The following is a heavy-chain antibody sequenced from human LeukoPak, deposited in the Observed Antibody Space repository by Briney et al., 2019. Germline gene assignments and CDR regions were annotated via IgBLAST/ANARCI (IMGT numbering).Heavy chain of an antibody. Sequence: ASVKVSCKASGYTFTTHDINRVRQATGQGLEWLGWMSPNSGDTGYAQKLQGGVTMTSDSSISTAYMELSSLRSEDTAIYYCVRTPPNWGSDYWGQGTLVTVSS. CDR3: VRTPPNWGSDY. V-gene: IGHV1-8*01. CDR1: GYTFTTHD. J-gene: IGHJ4*02. D-gene: IGHD7-27*01. CDR2: MSPNSGDT.